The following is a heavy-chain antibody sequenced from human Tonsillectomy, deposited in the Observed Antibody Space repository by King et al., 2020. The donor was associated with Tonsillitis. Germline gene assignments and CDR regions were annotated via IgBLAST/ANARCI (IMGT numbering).Heavy chain of an antibody. D-gene: IGHD4-17*01. V-gene: IGHV4-39*01. Sequence: QLQESGPGLVKPSETLSLTCTVSGGSISSRTYYWGWIRQPPGKGLEWIGSMYYSGGTYYNPSLKSRVTISVDTSKNQFSLKLSSVTAADTAVYYCARGGRDRDYENWFDSWGQGTLVTVSS. CDR3: ARGGRDRDYENWFDS. CDR2: MYYSGGT. J-gene: IGHJ5*01. CDR1: GGSISSRTYY.